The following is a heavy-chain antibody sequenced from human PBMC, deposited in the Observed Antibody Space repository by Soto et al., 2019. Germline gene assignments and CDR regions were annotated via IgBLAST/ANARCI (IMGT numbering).Heavy chain of an antibody. CDR1: GFTFSSYA. J-gene: IGHJ6*02. D-gene: IGHD3-10*01. Sequence: GGSLRLSCAASGFTFSSYAMHWVRQAPGKGLEWVAVISYDGSNKYYADSVKGRFTISRDNSKNTLYLQMNSLRAEDTAVYYCARDRKKRSSYYYGMDVWGQGTTVTVSS. CDR3: ARDRKKRSSYYYGMDV. V-gene: IGHV3-30-3*01. CDR2: ISYDGSNK.